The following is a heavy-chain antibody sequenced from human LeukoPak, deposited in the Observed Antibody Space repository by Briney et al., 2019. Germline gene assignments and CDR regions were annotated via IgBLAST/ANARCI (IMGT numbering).Heavy chain of an antibody. Sequence: PGGFLRLSCAASGFTFSSYAMSWVRQAPGKGLEWVSAISGSGGSTYYADSVKGRFTISRDNSKNTLYLQMNSLRAEDTAVYYCAKDRFPVLLWFGEPRKNYGMDVWGQGTTVTVSS. V-gene: IGHV3-23*01. CDR3: AKDRFPVLLWFGEPRKNYGMDV. J-gene: IGHJ6*02. D-gene: IGHD3-10*01. CDR1: GFTFSSYA. CDR2: ISGSGGST.